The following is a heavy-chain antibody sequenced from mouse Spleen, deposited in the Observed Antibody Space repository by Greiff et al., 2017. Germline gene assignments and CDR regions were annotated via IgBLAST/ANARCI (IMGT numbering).Heavy chain of an antibody. J-gene: IGHJ4*01. CDR3: ARERNYGYAMDY. D-gene: IGHD1-1*02. Sequence: EVKLVESGGGLVKPGGSLKLSCAASGFTFSDYGMHWVRQAPEKGLEWVAYISSGSSTIYYADTVKGRFTISRDNAKNTLFLQMTSLRSEDTAMYYCARERNYGYAMDYWGQGTSVTVSS. V-gene: IGHV5-17*01. CDR2: ISSGSSTI. CDR1: GFTFSDYG.